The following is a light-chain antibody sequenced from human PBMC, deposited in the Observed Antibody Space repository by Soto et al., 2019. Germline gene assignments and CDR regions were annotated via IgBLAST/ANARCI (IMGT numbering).Light chain of an antibody. V-gene: IGKV1-5*03. J-gene: IGKJ1*01. CDR3: QQYNSYPWT. Sequence: DIQMTQSPSTLSASVGDRVTITCGASQSISSWLAWYQQKPGKAPKLLIYKASSLESGVPSRFSGSGSGTELTLTISSLQPDDFATYYCQQYNSYPWTFGQGTKVDIK. CDR2: KAS. CDR1: QSISSW.